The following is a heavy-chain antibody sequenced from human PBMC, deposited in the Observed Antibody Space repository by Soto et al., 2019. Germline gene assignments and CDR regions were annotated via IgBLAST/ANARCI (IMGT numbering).Heavy chain of an antibody. CDR3: AKSGYSYGYWFDP. Sequence: GESLKISCQGSGYSFTSCWIGWVRQMPGKGLEWMGIIYPGDSDTRYSPSFQGQVTISADKSISTAYLQWSSLKASDTAMYYCAKSGYSYGYWFDPWGQGTLVTVSS. V-gene: IGHV5-51*01. J-gene: IGHJ5*02. CDR2: IYPGDSDT. CDR1: GYSFTSCW. D-gene: IGHD5-18*01.